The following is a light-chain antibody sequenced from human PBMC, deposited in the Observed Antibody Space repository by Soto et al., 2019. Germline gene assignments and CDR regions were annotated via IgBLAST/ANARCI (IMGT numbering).Light chain of an antibody. V-gene: IGKV2D-29*02. Sequence: DVVMTQTPLSLSVAPGQPASISCKSSQSLLHITGETFLFWYLQKPGQSPQLLIYEVSTRVSGVPDRFSGSGSGTGFTLDISRVETDDVGIYYCMQSTQLPPTFGQGTRLEIK. CDR3: MQSTQLPPT. CDR2: EVS. CDR1: QSLLHITGETF. J-gene: IGKJ5*01.